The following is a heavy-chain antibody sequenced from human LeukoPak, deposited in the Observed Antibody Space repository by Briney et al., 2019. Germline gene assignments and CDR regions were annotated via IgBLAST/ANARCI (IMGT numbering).Heavy chain of an antibody. J-gene: IGHJ6*04. CDR2: IIPIFGTA. Sequence: SVKVSCKASGGTFSSYAISWVRQAPGQGLEWMGGIIPIFGTANYAQKFQGRVTITADKSTSTAYMELSSLRSDDTAVYYCARGCYSRPSCLGLDVWGKGTTVTVSS. D-gene: IGHD2-15*01. CDR1: GGTFSSYA. V-gene: IGHV1-69*06. CDR3: ARGCYSRPSCLGLDV.